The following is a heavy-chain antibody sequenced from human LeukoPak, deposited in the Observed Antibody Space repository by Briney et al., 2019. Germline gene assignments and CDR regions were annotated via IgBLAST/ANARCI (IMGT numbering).Heavy chain of an antibody. D-gene: IGHD5-24*01. CDR2: INTDSSDI. CDR3: ARDTFQSWLIDS. Sequence: GGSLRLSCAASGFTFSRYAMNWVRRAPGKGLEWVSYINTDSSDIHYADSVKGRFTISRDNARNTLYLQLSSLRAEDSAVYYCARDTFQSWLIDSWGQGTLVTVSS. CDR1: GFTFSRYA. V-gene: IGHV3-21*05. J-gene: IGHJ4*02.